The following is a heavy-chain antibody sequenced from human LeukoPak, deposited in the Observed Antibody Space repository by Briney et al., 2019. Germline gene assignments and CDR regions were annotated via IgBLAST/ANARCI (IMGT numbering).Heavy chain of an antibody. J-gene: IGHJ4*02. CDR2: IWYDGSNK. D-gene: IGHD3-9*01. CDR1: GFTFSSYG. CDR3: AAQFNDILTGYYNRPFDY. Sequence: GRSLRLSCAASGFTFSSYGMHWVRQAPGKGLEWVAVIWYDGSNKYYADSVKGRFTISRDNSKNTLYLQMNSLRAEDTAVYYRAAQFNDILTGYYNRPFDYWGQGTLVTVSS. V-gene: IGHV3-33*01.